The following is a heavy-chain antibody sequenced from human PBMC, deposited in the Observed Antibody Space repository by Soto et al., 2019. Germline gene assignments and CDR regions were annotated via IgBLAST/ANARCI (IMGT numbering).Heavy chain of an antibody. CDR2: IRYDGNNI. CDR1: GFTFSSYG. J-gene: IGHJ6*02. D-gene: IGHD3-10*01. Sequence: GESLRLSCAASGFTFSSYGMHWVRQAPGKGLEWLAIIRYDGNNIYYADSVKGRFTISRDNSKNTLFLQMDSLRADGTAVYYCARDRTYYGSGSKGMDFWGQGTTVTVSS. V-gene: IGHV3-30*02. CDR3: ARDRTYYGSGSKGMDF.